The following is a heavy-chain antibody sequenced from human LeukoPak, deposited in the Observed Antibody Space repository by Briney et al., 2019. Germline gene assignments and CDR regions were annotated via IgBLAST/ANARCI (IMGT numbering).Heavy chain of an antibody. V-gene: IGHV3-21*04. Sequence: GGSLRLSYAASGFTFSSYTMNWVRQAPGKGLEWVSSISSRSSYIYYADSVKGRFTISRDNAKNSLYLQMNSLRAEDTAVYYCARDSDYGFGFDPWGQGTLVTVSS. CDR2: ISSRSSYI. CDR1: GFTFSSYT. D-gene: IGHD4-17*01. J-gene: IGHJ5*02. CDR3: ARDSDYGFGFDP.